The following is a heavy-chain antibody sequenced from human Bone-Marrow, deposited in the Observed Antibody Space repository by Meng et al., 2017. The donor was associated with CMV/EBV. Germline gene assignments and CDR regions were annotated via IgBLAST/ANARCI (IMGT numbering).Heavy chain of an antibody. J-gene: IGHJ5*02. CDR1: GFSLSTSGVA. CDR2: IYWNDDK. Sequence: SGPTLVQPTPTLTLTCTFSGFSLSTSGVAVGWIRQPPGKALEWLALIYWNDDKRYSPSLKSRFSITKDTAKNQVVLTMTNMDPVDTATYYCAHRLVVPAAYNWFDPWGQGTLVTVSS. V-gene: IGHV2-5*01. CDR3: AHRLVVPAAYNWFDP. D-gene: IGHD2-2*01.